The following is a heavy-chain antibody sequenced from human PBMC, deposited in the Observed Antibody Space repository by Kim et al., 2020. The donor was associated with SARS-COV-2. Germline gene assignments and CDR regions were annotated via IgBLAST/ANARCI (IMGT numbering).Heavy chain of an antibody. D-gene: IGHD6-19*01. CDR2: NT. J-gene: IGHJ4*02. V-gene: IGHV1-3*01. Sequence: NTKCSQKFQGRVTITRDTSASTDYVELTSLRSEDTAMYYCARGSGWAFDYWGQGTLVTVAS. CDR3: ARGSGWAFDY.